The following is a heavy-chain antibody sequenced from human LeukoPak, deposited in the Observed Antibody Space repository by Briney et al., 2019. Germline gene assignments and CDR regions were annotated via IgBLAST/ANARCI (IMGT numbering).Heavy chain of an antibody. V-gene: IGHV3-33*01. D-gene: IGHD5-18*01. Sequence: PGGSLRLSCAASGFTFSSYGMHWVRQAPGKGLEWVAVIWYDGSNKYYADSVKGRFTISRDNSKNTLYLQMNSLRAEDTAVYYCARAEWDTAMAPLFYWGQGTLVTVSS. CDR1: GFTFSSYG. CDR2: IWYDGSNK. J-gene: IGHJ4*02. CDR3: ARAEWDTAMAPLFY.